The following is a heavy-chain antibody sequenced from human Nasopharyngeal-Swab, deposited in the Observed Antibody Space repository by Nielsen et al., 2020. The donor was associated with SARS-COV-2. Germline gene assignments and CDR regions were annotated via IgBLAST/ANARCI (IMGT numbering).Heavy chain of an antibody. Sequence: ASVKVSCKASGYTLTSYGISWVRQAPGQGLEWMGWISAYNGNTNYAQKLQGRVTMTTDTSTSTAYMELRSLRSDDTAVYYGARGVTRPYYYGMDVWGQGTTVTVSS. CDR1: GYTLTSYG. V-gene: IGHV1-18*01. J-gene: IGHJ6*02. CDR2: ISAYNGNT. D-gene: IGHD4-23*01. CDR3: ARGVTRPYYYGMDV.